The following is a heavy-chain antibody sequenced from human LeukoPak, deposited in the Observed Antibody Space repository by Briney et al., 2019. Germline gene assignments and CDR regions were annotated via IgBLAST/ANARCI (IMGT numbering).Heavy chain of an antibody. CDR3: ARHYGP. CDR1: GGSISTSAYH. Sequence: SETLSLTCTVSGGSISTSAYHWGWTRQSPGKGLEWIGTIDHTVSTYYNPSLKSRVTISVDTSKNQFSLKLNSVTAADTAVYYCARHYGPWGQGTLVTVSS. J-gene: IGHJ5*02. D-gene: IGHD3-10*01. CDR2: IDHTVST. V-gene: IGHV4-39*01.